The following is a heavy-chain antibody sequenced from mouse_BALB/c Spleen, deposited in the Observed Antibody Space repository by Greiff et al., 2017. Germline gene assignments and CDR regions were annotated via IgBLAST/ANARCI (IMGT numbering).Heavy chain of an antibody. CDR3: ATTGRFAY. CDR2: ISSGSSTI. J-gene: IGHJ3*01. V-gene: IGHV5-17*02. CDR1: GFTFSSFG. Sequence: EVQGVESGGGLVQPGGSRKLSCAASGFTFSSFGMHWVRQAPEKGLEWVAYISSGSSTIYYADTVKGRFTISRDNPKNTLFLQMTSLRSEDTAMYYCATTGRFAYWGQGTLVTVSA. D-gene: IGHD4-1*02.